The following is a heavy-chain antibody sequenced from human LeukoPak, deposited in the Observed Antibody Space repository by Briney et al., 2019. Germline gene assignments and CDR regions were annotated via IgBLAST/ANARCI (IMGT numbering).Heavy chain of an antibody. CDR3: ARSIGGLATYYYGSGIGYYMDV. Sequence: PSETLSLTCAVYGGSFSGYYWSWIRQPPGKGLEWIGEINHSGSTNYNPSLKSRVTISVDKSKNQFSLKLSSVTAADTAVYYCARSIGGLATYYYGSGIGYYMDVWGKGTTVTVSS. CDR2: INHSGST. J-gene: IGHJ6*03. CDR1: GGSFSGYY. V-gene: IGHV4-34*01. D-gene: IGHD3-10*01.